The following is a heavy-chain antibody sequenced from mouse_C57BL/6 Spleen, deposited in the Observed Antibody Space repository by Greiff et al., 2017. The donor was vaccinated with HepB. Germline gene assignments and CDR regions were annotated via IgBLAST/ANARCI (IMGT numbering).Heavy chain of an antibody. Sequence: QVQLQQPGAELVRPGSSVKLSCKASGYTFTSYWMDWVKQRPGQGLEWIGNIYPSDSETHYNQKFKDKATLTVDKSSSTAYMQLSSLTSEDSAVYYCGREGGNGAMDYWGQGTSVTVSS. CDR3: GREGGNGAMDY. CDR1: GYTFTSYW. J-gene: IGHJ4*01. D-gene: IGHD2-1*01. V-gene: IGHV1-61*01. CDR2: IYPSDSET.